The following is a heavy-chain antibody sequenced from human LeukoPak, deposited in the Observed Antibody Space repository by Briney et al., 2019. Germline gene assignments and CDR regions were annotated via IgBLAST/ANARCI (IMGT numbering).Heavy chain of an antibody. CDR2: IYHSGST. Sequence: SETLSLTCAVSGYSISSGYYWGWIRQPPGKGLEWIGSIYHSGSTYYNPSLKSRVTISVDTSKNQFSLKLSSVTAADTAVYYCARHYRHCSGGSCSGGFDYWGQETLVTVSS. V-gene: IGHV4-38-2*01. CDR1: GYSISSGYY. D-gene: IGHD2-15*01. J-gene: IGHJ4*02. CDR3: ARHYRHCSGGSCSGGFDY.